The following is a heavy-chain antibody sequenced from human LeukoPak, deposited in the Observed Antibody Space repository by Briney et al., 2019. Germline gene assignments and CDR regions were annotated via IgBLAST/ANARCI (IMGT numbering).Heavy chain of an antibody. CDR3: ARGEQWLVPYFDY. CDR2: IYSGGST. CDR1: GFTVSSNY. V-gene: IGHV3-53*01. J-gene: IGHJ4*02. Sequence: GGSLRLSCAASGFTVSSNYMSWVRQAPGKGLEWVSVIYSGGSTYYADSVKGRFTISRDNSKNTLYLQINSLRAEDTAVYYCARGEQWLVPYFDYWGQGTLVTVSS. D-gene: IGHD6-19*01.